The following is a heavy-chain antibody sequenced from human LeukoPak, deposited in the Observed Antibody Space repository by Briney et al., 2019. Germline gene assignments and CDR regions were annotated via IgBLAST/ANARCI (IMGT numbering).Heavy chain of an antibody. CDR1: GFTFSSYG. Sequence: GGSLRLSCAASGFTFSSYGMHWVRQAPGKGLEWVAFIRYDGSNKYYADSVKGRFTISRDNSKNTLYLQMNSLRAEDTAVYYCARGGYSSSPHPSYYFDYWGQGTLVTVSS. CDR3: ARGGYSSSPHPSYYFDY. CDR2: IRYDGSNK. J-gene: IGHJ4*02. D-gene: IGHD6-6*01. V-gene: IGHV3-30*02.